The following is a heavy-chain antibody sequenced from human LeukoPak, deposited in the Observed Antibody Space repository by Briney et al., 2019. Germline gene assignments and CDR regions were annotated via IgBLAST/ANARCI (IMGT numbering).Heavy chain of an antibody. J-gene: IGHJ4*02. D-gene: IGHD3-10*01. CDR3: ASDYGSGSPLVY. Sequence: GGSLRLSCTASGFTFVNYAMSWVRQAPGKGLEWVSGINWNGGSTGYADSVKGRFTISRDNAKNSLYLQMNSLRAEDTALYYCASDYGSGSPLVYWGQGTLVTVSS. CDR1: GFTFVNYA. V-gene: IGHV3-20*04. CDR2: INWNGGST.